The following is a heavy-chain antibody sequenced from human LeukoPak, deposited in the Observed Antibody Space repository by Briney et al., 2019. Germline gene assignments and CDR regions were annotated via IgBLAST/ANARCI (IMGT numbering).Heavy chain of an antibody. CDR3: AKPIQYSSGWAPGDDAFDI. D-gene: IGHD6-19*01. CDR1: EFTFSSYG. V-gene: IGHV3-30*18. Sequence: GGSLRLSCAASEFTFSSYGMHWVRQAPGKGLEWVAIISFDGTNKYYVDSVKGRFTISRDNSKNTLYLQMISLRPEDTAMYYCAKPIQYSSGWAPGDDAFDIWGQGTMVTVSS. J-gene: IGHJ3*02. CDR2: ISFDGTNK.